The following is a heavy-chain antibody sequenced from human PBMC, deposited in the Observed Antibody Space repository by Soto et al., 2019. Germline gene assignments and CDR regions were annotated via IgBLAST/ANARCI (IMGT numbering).Heavy chain of an antibody. CDR3: ARASDLHSVKDPHLSV. V-gene: IGHV1-46*01. Sequence: GASVKVSCKASGYTFTSYYMHWVRQAPGQGLEWMGIINPSGGSTSYAQKFQGRVTMTRDTSTSTVYMELSSLRSEDTAVYYCARASDLHSVKDPHLSVWGQGTLVTVSS. CDR2: INPSGGST. D-gene: IGHD1-26*01. J-gene: IGHJ4*02. CDR1: GYTFTSYY.